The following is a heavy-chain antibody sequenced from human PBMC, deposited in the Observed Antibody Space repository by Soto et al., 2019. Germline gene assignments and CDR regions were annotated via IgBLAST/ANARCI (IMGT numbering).Heavy chain of an antibody. V-gene: IGHV3-23*01. CDR2: ISGSGGST. D-gene: IGHD2-15*01. J-gene: IGHJ6*02. CDR1: GFTFSSYA. Sequence: GGSLRLSCAASGFTFSSYAMSWVRQAPGKGLEWVSAISGSGGSTYYADSVKGRFTTSRDNSKNTLYLQMNSLRAEDTAVYYCAKDLVAANTPGYYGMDVWGQGTTVTVSS. CDR3: AKDLVAANTPGYYGMDV.